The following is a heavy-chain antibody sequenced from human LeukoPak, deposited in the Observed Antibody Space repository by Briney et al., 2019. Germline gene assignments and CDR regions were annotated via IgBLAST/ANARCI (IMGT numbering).Heavy chain of an antibody. J-gene: IGHJ4*02. D-gene: IGHD3-10*01. CDR3: ATSGPIYYGSGSYYNYFDY. CDR2: FSCSGST. V-gene: IGHV4-39*07. CDR1: GGSISSCTYS. Sequence: SETLSLTCSVSGGSISSCTYSWGWIRQPPGKGLEWIGSFSCSGSTYYNPSLKSRVTISVDTSKSQFSLYMDSVTAADTAVYYCATSGPIYYGSGSYYNYFDYWGQGTLVTVSS.